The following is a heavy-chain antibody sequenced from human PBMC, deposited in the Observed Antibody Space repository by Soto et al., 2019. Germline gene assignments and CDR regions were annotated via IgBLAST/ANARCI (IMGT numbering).Heavy chain of an antibody. J-gene: IGHJ4*02. CDR3: ARVEEYYYGSGPY. Sequence: GGSLRLSCAASGFTFSSYSMNWVRQAPGKGLEWVSYISSSSSTIYYADSVKGRFTISRDNAKNSLYLQMNSLRAEDTAVYYCARVEEYYYGSGPYWGQGTLVTVSS. CDR1: GFTFSSYS. V-gene: IGHV3-48*01. D-gene: IGHD3-10*01. CDR2: ISSSSSTI.